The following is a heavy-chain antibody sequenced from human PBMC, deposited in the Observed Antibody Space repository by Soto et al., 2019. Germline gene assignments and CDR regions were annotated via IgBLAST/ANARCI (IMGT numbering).Heavy chain of an antibody. CDR2: ISPYNGNT. Sequence: QVQLVQSGAEVKKHGASVKVSCKASGYTFACYGISWVRQAPGQGLEWMGWISPYNGNTNYAQKFRGRVTMTTDTSTSTAYMELRSLRSDDTAVYYCARDPCGDFYFDYWGQGTLVTVSS. V-gene: IGHV1-18*04. CDR1: GYTFACYG. J-gene: IGHJ4*02. D-gene: IGHD4-17*01. CDR3: ARDPCGDFYFDY.